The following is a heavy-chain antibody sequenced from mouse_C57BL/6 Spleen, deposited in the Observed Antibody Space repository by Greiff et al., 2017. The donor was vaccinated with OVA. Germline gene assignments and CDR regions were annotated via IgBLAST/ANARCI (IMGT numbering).Heavy chain of an antibody. Sequence: VQLQQSGPGMVKPSQSLSLTCTVTGYSITSGYDWHWIRHFPGNKLEWMGYISYSGSTNYNPSLKSRISITHDTSKNHFFLKLNSVTTEDTATYYCARADYYNPFAYGGQGTLVTVSA. CDR1: GYSITSGYD. V-gene: IGHV3-1*01. J-gene: IGHJ3*01. CDR3: ARADYYNPFAY. D-gene: IGHD2-12*01. CDR2: ISYSGST.